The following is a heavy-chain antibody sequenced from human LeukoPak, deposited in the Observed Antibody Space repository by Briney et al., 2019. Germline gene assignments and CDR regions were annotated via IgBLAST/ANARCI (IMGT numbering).Heavy chain of an antibody. Sequence: SETLSLTCAVYGGSFSGYYWSWIRQPPGKGLEWIGEINHSGSTNYNPSLTSRVTISVDTSKNQFSLKLSSVTAADTAVYYCASHYYDSSGYYYFDYWGQGTLVTVSS. D-gene: IGHD3-22*01. CDR3: ASHYYDSSGYYYFDY. CDR1: GGSFSGYY. V-gene: IGHV4-34*01. J-gene: IGHJ4*02. CDR2: INHSGST.